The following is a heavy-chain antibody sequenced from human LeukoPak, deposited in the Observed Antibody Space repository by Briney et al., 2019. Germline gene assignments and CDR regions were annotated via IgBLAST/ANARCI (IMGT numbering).Heavy chain of an antibody. D-gene: IGHD2-21*02. V-gene: IGHV3-23*01. Sequence: QPGGSLRLSCAASGFTFRTYAMSWVRQAPGKGLEWVASISAGGGSTYYADSVKGQFTISRDNSKNTVYLQMNSLRAEDTAVYFCAKPPRVVVVTAFDSWGQGTLVTVSS. CDR2: ISAGGGST. CDR3: AKPPRVVVVTAFDS. J-gene: IGHJ4*02. CDR1: GFTFRTYA.